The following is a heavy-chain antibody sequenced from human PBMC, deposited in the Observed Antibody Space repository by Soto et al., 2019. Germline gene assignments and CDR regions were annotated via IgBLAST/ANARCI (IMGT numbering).Heavy chain of an antibody. J-gene: IGHJ6*02. CDR2: ISYDGSNK. CDR1: GFTFSSYA. D-gene: IGHD2-2*01. CDR3: AKFFSTSCQKYGIHF. V-gene: IGHV3-30*18. Sequence: PGGSLRLSCAASGFTFSSYAMPWVRQAPGKGLGWVAVISYDGSNKYYADSVKGRFTISRDNSKNTLYLQMNSLRAEDTAVYYCAKFFSTSCQKYGIHFWCQGPTVTV.